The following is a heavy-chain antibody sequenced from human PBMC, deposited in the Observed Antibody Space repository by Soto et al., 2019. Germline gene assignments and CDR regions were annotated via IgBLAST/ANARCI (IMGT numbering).Heavy chain of an antibody. D-gene: IGHD3-22*01. J-gene: IGHJ4*02. CDR1: GYTFTSYG. CDR2: ISAYNGNT. CDR3: ARDGYYADSSGSKDDGFDY. Sequence: ASVKVSCKASGYTFTSYGISWVRQAPGQGLEWMGWISAYNGNTKYAQKLQGRVTMTTDTSTSTAYMELRSLRSDDTAVYYCARDGYYADSSGSKDDGFDYWGQGTLVTVSS. V-gene: IGHV1-18*01.